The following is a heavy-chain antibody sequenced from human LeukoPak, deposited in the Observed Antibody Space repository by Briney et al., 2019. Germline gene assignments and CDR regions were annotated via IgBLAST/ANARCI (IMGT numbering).Heavy chain of an antibody. Sequence: GRSLRLSCAVSGLTFDDYAMHWVRQAPGEGREWVSGISWNSGSIGYADSVKGRFTISRDNAKNSLYLQMNSLRAEDMALYYCAKDTDYKYSSSSTFDYWGQGTLVTVSS. D-gene: IGHD6-6*01. CDR1: GLTFDDYA. CDR3: AKDTDYKYSSSSTFDY. V-gene: IGHV3-9*03. CDR2: ISWNSGSI. J-gene: IGHJ4*02.